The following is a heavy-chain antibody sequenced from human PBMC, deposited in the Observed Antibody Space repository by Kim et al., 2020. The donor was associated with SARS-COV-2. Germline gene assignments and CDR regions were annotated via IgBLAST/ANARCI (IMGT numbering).Heavy chain of an antibody. V-gene: IGHV3-30*04. CDR1: GFIFNSYT. CDR3: ASDPESAMATGDH. J-gene: IGHJ1*01. D-gene: IGHD5-18*01. Sequence: GGSLRLSCAASGFIFNSYTMHWVRQPPGRGLEWVAVISYDGSNRYYADSVKGRFTISRDNSKNTLYLQLNSLRAEDTAVYYCASDPESAMATGDHWRQGT. CDR2: ISYDGSNR.